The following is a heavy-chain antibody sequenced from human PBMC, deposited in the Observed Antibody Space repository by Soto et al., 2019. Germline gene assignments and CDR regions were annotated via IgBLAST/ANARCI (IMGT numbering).Heavy chain of an antibody. V-gene: IGHV4-34*01. Sequence: SWTLALTCAVYGGSFSGYCWSWILQPPGKGLEWIGEINHSGRTNYNPSLKSRVTISVDTSKSQFPLKLSSVTAADTAVYYCARGRKYYDFWSGYSHPRYYFNYWGQGTLVTVSS. CDR1: GGSFSGYC. D-gene: IGHD3-3*01. J-gene: IGHJ4*02. CDR2: INHSGRT. CDR3: ARGRKYYDFWSGYSHPRYYFNY.